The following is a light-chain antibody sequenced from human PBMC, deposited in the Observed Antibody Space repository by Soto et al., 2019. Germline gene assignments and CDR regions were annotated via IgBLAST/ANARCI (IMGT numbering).Light chain of an antibody. Sequence: ETVLTQSPATLSLSPGERATLSCRASQSVSRYLAWYQQKPGQAPRLLIYDASNRATGIPARFSGSGSGTDFPLTISSLEPEAFAVYYCQQRRRCPPLTFGGGTKVEIK. CDR1: QSVSRY. CDR2: DAS. CDR3: QQRRRCPPLT. V-gene: IGKV3-11*01. J-gene: IGKJ4*01.